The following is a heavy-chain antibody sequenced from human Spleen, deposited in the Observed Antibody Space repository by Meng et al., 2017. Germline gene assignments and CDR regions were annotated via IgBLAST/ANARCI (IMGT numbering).Heavy chain of an antibody. D-gene: IGHD6-13*01. CDR1: GYTFSSFG. J-gene: IGHJ6*02. V-gene: IGHV1-18*01. CDR3: AREAPRPDSSSWYGVYYYGMDV. Sequence: ASVKVSCKASGYTFSSFGISWVRQAPGQGLEWMGWITTYNGNAYYAQKFEGRVTMTTDTSTSTAYMELRSLRSDDTAVYYCAREAPRPDSSSWYGVYYYGMDVWGQGTTVTVSS. CDR2: ITTYNGNA.